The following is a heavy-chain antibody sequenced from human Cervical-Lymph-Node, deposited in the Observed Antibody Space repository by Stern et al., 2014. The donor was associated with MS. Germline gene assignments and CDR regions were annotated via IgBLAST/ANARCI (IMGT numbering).Heavy chain of an antibody. Sequence: QMQLVQSGGEVKEPGASMRVSCKASAYTFTDYYIHWVRQAPGQGLEWMGVIKPNLGATKYAERFQGRVTMTWDTSISTAYLEMSSLRADDSAVYYCARDIPNNWFDTWGQGTLVIVSS. V-gene: IGHV1-2*02. CDR2: IKPNLGAT. J-gene: IGHJ5*02. CDR1: AYTFTDYY. CDR3: ARDIPNNWFDT.